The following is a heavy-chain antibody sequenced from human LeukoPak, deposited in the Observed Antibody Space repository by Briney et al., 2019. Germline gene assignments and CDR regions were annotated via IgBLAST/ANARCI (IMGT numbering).Heavy chain of an antibody. D-gene: IGHD3-3*01. Sequence: GGSLRLSCAASGFTFSSYAMSWVRQAPGKGLEWVSAISGSGGSTYYADSVKGRFTISRDNSKNTLCLQMNSLRAEDTAVYYCAKDPVLRFLEWFPYGMDVWGQGTTVTVSS. CDR2: ISGSGGST. V-gene: IGHV3-23*01. CDR3: AKDPVLRFLEWFPYGMDV. CDR1: GFTFSSYA. J-gene: IGHJ6*02.